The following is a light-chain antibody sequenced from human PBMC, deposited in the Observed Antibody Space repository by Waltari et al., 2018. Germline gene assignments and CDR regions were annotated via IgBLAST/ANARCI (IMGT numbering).Light chain of an antibody. Sequence: QSVLTHPPSASGTPGQRVTISCSGSYSNIGSNVVNWYQQLPGTAPKLLIYRSGRRPSGVPVRFSGSKSGSSASLAIGGLQSEDEADYYCASWEGSLNGHWVFGGGTKVTVL. CDR1: YSNIGSNV. V-gene: IGLV1-44*01. CDR2: RSG. J-gene: IGLJ3*02. CDR3: ASWEGSLNGHWV.